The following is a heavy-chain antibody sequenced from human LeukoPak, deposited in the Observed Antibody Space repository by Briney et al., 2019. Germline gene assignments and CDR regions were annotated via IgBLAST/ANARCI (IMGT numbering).Heavy chain of an antibody. CDR1: GGSINNSSYY. CDR3: ARSDYYDSSGYTYYFDY. Sequence: SETLSLTCTVSGGSINNSSYYWGWIRQPPGKGLEWIGSIYYSGNTYYNPSLKSRVTISVDTSKNQFSLKLSSVTAADTAVYYCARSDYYDSSGYTYYFDYWGQGTLVTVSS. CDR2: IYYSGNT. D-gene: IGHD3-22*01. V-gene: IGHV4-39*07. J-gene: IGHJ4*02.